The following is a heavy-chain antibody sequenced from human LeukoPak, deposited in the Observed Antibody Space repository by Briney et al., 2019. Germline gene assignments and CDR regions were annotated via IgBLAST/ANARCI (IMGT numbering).Heavy chain of an antibody. J-gene: IGHJ4*02. V-gene: IGHV3-48*04. CDR2: IVGSSSNT. CDR3: ATDSPETAAFDY. Sequence: GESLRLSCTASGFSFSTYSMNWVRQAPGKGLEWVSYIVGSSSNTYYADSVKGRFTISRDNAKNSLYLQMDSLRAEDTAVYYCATDSPETAAFDYWGQGTLVTVSS. CDR1: GFSFSTYS. D-gene: IGHD1-1*01.